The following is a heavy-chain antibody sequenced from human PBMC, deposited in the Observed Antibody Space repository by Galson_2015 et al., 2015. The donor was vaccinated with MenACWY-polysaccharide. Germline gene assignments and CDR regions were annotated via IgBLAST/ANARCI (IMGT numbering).Heavy chain of an antibody. CDR1: GYRFSSYD. D-gene: IGHD2-21*01. J-gene: IGHJ4*02. Sequence: VQVSYKASGYRFSSYDINWVRQASGQGLERMGWMKPNRGNTGYAQEFQGRVAMNRAAATSTAYMELRMLRYDDTAVYYCSRIIARKHTFVDSWGQGTLVSVS. CDR2: MKPNRGNT. CDR3: SRIIARKHTFVDS. V-gene: IGHV1-8*01.